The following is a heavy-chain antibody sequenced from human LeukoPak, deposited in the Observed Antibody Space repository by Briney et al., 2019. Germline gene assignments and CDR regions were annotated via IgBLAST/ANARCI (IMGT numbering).Heavy chain of an antibody. D-gene: IGHD2-2*01. CDR2: ISSSGYI. V-gene: IGHV3-21*06. Sequence: GGSLRLSCAASGFSFGCYSMNWVRQAPGKGLEWVSSISSSGYIYYADSVKGRFTISRDSAKNSLSLQMNSLRAEDTAVYYCARDPDIVVVPPADAFDVWGQGTMVTVSS. CDR3: ARDPDIVVVPPADAFDV. J-gene: IGHJ3*01. CDR1: GFSFGCYS.